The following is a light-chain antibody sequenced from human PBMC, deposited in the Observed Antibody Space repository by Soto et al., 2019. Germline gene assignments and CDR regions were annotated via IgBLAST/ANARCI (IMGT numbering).Light chain of an antibody. CDR2: GSS. Sequence: EVVLTQSPATLSVSPGERATLSCRASQTVGSNLAWYQHKPGQAPRLLISGSSTRATGVPARFSGSGSGTDFTLTISGLEPEDFAVYYCQHRSNWPPWTFGQGTKVDI. CDR1: QTVGSN. J-gene: IGKJ1*01. V-gene: IGKV3-11*01. CDR3: QHRSNWPPWT.